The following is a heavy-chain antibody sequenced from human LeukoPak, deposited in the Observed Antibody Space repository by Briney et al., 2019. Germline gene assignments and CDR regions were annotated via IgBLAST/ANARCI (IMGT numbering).Heavy chain of an antibody. Sequence: ASVKVSCKASGGTFSSYAISWVRQAPGQGLEWMGGIIPIFGTANYAQKFQGRVTITADESTSTAYMELRSLRSDDTAVYYCAREITLGAFDIWGQGTMVTVSS. J-gene: IGHJ3*02. V-gene: IGHV1-69*13. D-gene: IGHD5-24*01. CDR2: IIPIFGTA. CDR1: GGTFSSYA. CDR3: AREITLGAFDI.